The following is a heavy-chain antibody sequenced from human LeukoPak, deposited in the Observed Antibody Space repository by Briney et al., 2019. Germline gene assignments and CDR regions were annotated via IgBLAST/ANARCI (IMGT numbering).Heavy chain of an antibody. J-gene: IGHJ5*02. CDR2: IYYSGST. Sequence: SETLSLTCAVYGGSFSGYYWSWIRQPPGKGLEWIGSIYYSGSTYYNPSLKSRVTISVDTSKNQFSLKLSSVTAADTAVYYCARDGGYCTNGVCLGGGWFDPWGQGTLVTVSS. CDR3: ARDGGYCTNGVCLGGGWFDP. V-gene: IGHV4-34*01. D-gene: IGHD2-8*01. CDR1: GGSFSGYY.